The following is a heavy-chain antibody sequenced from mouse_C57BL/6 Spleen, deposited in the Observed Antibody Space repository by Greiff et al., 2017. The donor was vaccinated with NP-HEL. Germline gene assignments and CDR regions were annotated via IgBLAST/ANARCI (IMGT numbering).Heavy chain of an antibody. J-gene: IGHJ1*03. V-gene: IGHV1-69*01. CDR1: GYTFTSYW. D-gene: IGHD2-2*01. Sequence: QVQLQQSGAELVMPGASVKLSCKASGYTFTSYWMHWVKQRPGQGLEWIGEIDPSDSYTNYNQKFKGKSTLTVDKSSSTAYMQLSSLTSEDSAVYYCARVWLRPWYFDVWGTGTTVTVSS. CDR2: IDPSDSYT. CDR3: ARVWLRPWYFDV.